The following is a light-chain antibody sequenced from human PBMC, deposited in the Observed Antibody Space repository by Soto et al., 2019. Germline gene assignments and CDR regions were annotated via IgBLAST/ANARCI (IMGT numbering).Light chain of an antibody. CDR2: DTS. J-gene: IGKJ1*01. CDR1: QFVSSR. V-gene: IGKV3-15*01. CDR3: QEYIQWPPGM. Sequence: DIVVTQSQATLSASPGERVTLSCSASQFVSSRLAWYQQRPGQVPRLLLYDTSTRAPGISARLSGSGSGTEFTLTISSLQSEDFAVYYCQEYIQWPPGMFGPGTTVDIK.